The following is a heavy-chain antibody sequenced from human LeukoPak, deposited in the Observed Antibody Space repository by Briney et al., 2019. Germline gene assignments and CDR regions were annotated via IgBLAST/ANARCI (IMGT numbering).Heavy chain of an antibody. J-gene: IGHJ3*02. V-gene: IGHV4-34*01. CDR1: GGSFSSYY. CDR2: INHSGST. CDR3: ARDRPAVGYGAFDI. Sequence: SETLSLTCAVYGGSFSSYYWSWIRQPPGKGLEWIGEINHSGSTKYNPSLKSRVTISVDTSKNQFSLKLSSVTAADTAVYYCARDRPAVGYGAFDIWGQGTMVTVSS. D-gene: IGHD5-18*01.